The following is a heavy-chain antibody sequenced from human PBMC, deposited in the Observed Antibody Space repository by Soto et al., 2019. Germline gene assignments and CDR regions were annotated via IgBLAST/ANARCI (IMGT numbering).Heavy chain of an antibody. CDR3: ARGGNQLLPSY. CDR2: IYSGGST. V-gene: IGHV3-53*01. Sequence: SLRLSCAASGFTVSSNYMSWVRQAPGRGLEWVSVIYSGGSTYYADSVKGRFTISRDNSKNTLYLQMNSLRAEDTAVYYCARGGNQLLPSYWGQGTLVTVSS. D-gene: IGHD2-2*01. J-gene: IGHJ4*02. CDR1: GFTVSSNY.